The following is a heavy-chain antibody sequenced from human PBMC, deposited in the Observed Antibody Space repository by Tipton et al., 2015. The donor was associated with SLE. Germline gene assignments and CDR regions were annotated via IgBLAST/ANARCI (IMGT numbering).Heavy chain of an antibody. Sequence: TLSLTCTVSGGSISSHYWSWIRQPAGKGLEWIGHIYTSGGTNYNPSLKSRVTISVDTSKNQFSLKLSSVTAADTAVYYCARDDTIFGVADYWGQGTLVTVSS. J-gene: IGHJ4*02. CDR3: ARDDTIFGVADY. D-gene: IGHD3-3*01. CDR1: GGSISSHY. CDR2: IYTSGGT. V-gene: IGHV4-4*07.